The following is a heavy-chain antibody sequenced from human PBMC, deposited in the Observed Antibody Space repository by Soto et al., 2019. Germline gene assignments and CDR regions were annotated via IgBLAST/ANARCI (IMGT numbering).Heavy chain of an antibody. D-gene: IGHD1-26*01. CDR3: AASTPPATSYYYAMDV. CDR1: GGSVSSDSYY. V-gene: IGHV4-61*01. CDR2: MYYSGST. J-gene: IGHJ6*02. Sequence: QVQLQESGPGLVKPSETLSLTCTVSGGSVSSDSYYWSWIRQPPGKGLEWIGYMYYSGSTNYNPSLKSRVTISVDTSKNQFSLKLSSVTAADTAVYYCAASTPPATSYYYAMDVWGQGTTVTVSS.